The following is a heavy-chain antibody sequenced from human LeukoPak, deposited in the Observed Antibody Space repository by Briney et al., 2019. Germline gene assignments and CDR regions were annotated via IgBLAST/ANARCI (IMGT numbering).Heavy chain of an antibody. Sequence: GGSLRLSCAASGFTFSSYAMHWVRQAPGKGLEWVAVIWYDGSNKYYADSVKGRFTISRDNSKNTLYLQMNSLRAEDTAVYYCARDLLATVYYGMDVWGQGTTVTVSS. J-gene: IGHJ6*02. D-gene: IGHD5-18*01. CDR3: ARDLLATVYYGMDV. CDR2: IWYDGSNK. CDR1: GFTFSSYA. V-gene: IGHV3-33*01.